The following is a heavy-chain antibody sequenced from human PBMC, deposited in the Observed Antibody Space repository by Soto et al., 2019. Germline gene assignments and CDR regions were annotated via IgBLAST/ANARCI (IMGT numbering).Heavy chain of an antibody. V-gene: IGHV3-74*01. Sequence: EVQLVESGGGSAQPGGSLRLSCAASGFTFSSRWMHWVRQDPGKGLQWVSRIRHDGADSNYAVFVGGRFTISRDNTKNTLHLQMNSLRAEDTDVYFCAADLVAGSGSLGHWGQGPLVTVSS. CDR1: GFTFSSRW. CDR2: IRHDGADS. J-gene: IGHJ4*02. CDR3: AADLVAGSGSLGH. D-gene: IGHD3-10*01.